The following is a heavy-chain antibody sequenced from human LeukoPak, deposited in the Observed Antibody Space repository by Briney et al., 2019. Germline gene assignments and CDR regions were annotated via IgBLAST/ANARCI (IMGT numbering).Heavy chain of an antibody. V-gene: IGHV3-53*01. D-gene: IGHD1-14*01. CDR1: GFTVSSNY. Sequence: GGSLRLSCAASGFTVSSNYMSWVRQAPGKGLEWVSVIYSGGSTYYADSVKGRFTISRDNSKNTQYLQMNSLRAEDTAVYYCAKEPQEGAAPSRLDYWGQGTLVTVSS. J-gene: IGHJ4*02. CDR2: IYSGGST. CDR3: AKEPQEGAAPSRLDY.